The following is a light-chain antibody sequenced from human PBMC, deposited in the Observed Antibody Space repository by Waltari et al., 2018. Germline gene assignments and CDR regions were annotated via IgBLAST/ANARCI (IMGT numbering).Light chain of an antibody. J-gene: IGLJ1*01. CDR1: SSNIGSNT. CDR3: AAWDDSLNAYV. CDR2: SNN. Sequence: QSVLTQPPSASGTPGQRVTISCSGSSSNIGSNTVNWYQQLPGTAPKLLIYSNNQPPSGVPDRFSGSKSGTSASLAISGRQSEDEADYYCAAWDDSLNAYVFGTGTKVTVL. V-gene: IGLV1-44*01.